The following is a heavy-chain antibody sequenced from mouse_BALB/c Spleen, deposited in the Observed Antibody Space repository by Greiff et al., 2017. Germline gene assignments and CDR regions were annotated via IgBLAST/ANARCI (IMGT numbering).Heavy chain of an antibody. CDR1: GFTFSDYY. V-gene: IGHV5-4*02. J-gene: IGHJ4*01. Sequence: EVMLVESGGGLVKPGGSLKLSCAASGFTFSDYYMYWVRQTPEKRLEWVATISDGGSYTYYPDSVKGRFTISRDNAKNNLYLQMSSLKSEDTAMYYCAREDYAEAMDYWGQGTSVTVSS. D-gene: IGHD2-4*01. CDR2: ISDGGSYT. CDR3: AREDYAEAMDY.